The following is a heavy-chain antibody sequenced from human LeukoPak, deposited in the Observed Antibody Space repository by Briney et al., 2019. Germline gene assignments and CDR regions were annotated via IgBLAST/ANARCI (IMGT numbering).Heavy chain of an antibody. CDR3: ARRVPGTAGPFDY. D-gene: IGHD1-1*01. CDR1: GGTFSSYA. Sequence: GASVKVSCKASGGTFSSYAISWVRRAPGQGLEWMGRIIPILGIANYAQKFQGRVTITADKSTSTVYMELSSLRSEDTAVYYCARRVPGTAGPFDYWGQGTLVTVSS. V-gene: IGHV1-69*04. J-gene: IGHJ4*02. CDR2: IIPILGIA.